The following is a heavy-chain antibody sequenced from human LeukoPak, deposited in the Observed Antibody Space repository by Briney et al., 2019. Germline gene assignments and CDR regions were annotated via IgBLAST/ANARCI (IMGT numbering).Heavy chain of an antibody. J-gene: IGHJ4*02. D-gene: IGHD6-19*01. V-gene: IGHV1-18*01. Sequence: ASVKVSRKASGYTLSSYGINWVRQAPGQRVEGMGWISAYNGNTNYAQKLQGRVTMTTDTSTSTAYMELRSLRSDDTAVYYCARDSSGLAVAGNYWGQGTLVTVSS. CDR2: ISAYNGNT. CDR1: GYTLSSYG. CDR3: ARDSSGLAVAGNY.